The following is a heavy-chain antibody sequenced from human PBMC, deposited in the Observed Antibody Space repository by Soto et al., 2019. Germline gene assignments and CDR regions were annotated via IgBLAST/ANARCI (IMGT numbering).Heavy chain of an antibody. CDR1: GFTFSRYA. Sequence: EVQLLESGGGLVQPGGSLRRSCAASGFTFSRYAMNWVRQSPGKGLEWVSTVNSNGGSTSYADSVKGRFTISRDNSENTLYLQMNSLRAEDTAVYYCAKLTYGDPVDYWGQGNLVTVSS. V-gene: IGHV3-23*01. D-gene: IGHD4-17*01. CDR2: VNSNGGST. J-gene: IGHJ4*02. CDR3: AKLTYGDPVDY.